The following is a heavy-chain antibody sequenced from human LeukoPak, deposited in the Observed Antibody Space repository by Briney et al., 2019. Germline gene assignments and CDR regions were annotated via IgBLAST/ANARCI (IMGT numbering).Heavy chain of an antibody. CDR3: ARQGGAHIYNWFDP. Sequence: SETLSLTCTVSGGSISGSTYYWGWIRQPPGKGLEWIGNVYYSGTTYYNPSLKSRVTISVDTSKNQFSLKLSSVTAADTAVYYCARQGGAHIYNWFDPWGQGTLVTVSS. CDR2: VYYSGTT. CDR1: GGSISGSTYY. D-gene: IGHD3-16*01. J-gene: IGHJ5*02. V-gene: IGHV4-39*01.